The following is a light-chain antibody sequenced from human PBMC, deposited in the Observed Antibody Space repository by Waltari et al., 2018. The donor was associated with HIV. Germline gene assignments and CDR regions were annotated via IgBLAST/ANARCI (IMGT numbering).Light chain of an antibody. Sequence: EIVLTQSPAILSVFPGERATLSCRASQSVSSNLAWYQQKPGQAPRLLIFGASTRATGVPARFSGSGSGTEFTLTISSLHSEDFTLYYCQQYNDWPLTFGGGTKVEI. CDR2: GAS. CDR1: QSVSSN. V-gene: IGKV3-15*01. J-gene: IGKJ4*01. CDR3: QQYNDWPLT.